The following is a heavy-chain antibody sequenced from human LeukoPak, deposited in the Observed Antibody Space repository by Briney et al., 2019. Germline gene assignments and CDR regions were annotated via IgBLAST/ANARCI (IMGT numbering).Heavy chain of an antibody. Sequence: SETLSLTCNVSGASMSSNYWSWIRQPPGKGLEWIGYIYHSGNTNYSPSLESRVTMSVDESKNQFSLRVHFVSAADTAVYYCASTRRATVAGRFDSWGQGTLVTVSS. J-gene: IGHJ4*02. V-gene: IGHV4-4*09. D-gene: IGHD6-19*01. CDR1: GASMSSNY. CDR2: IYHSGNT. CDR3: ASTRRATVAGRFDS.